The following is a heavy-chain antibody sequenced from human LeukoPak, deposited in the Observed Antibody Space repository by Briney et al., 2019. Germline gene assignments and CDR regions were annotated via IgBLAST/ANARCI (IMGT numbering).Heavy chain of an antibody. Sequence: ASVKVSCKASGYTFTSYGISWVRQAPGQGLEWMGWISAYNGNTNYAQKLQGRVTMTTDTSTSTAYMELRSLRSDDTAVYYCARDSADYSDHIDLFDYWGQGTLVTVSS. CDR3: ARDSADYSDHIDLFDY. D-gene: IGHD4-17*01. CDR1: GYTFTSYG. V-gene: IGHV1-18*01. J-gene: IGHJ4*02. CDR2: ISAYNGNT.